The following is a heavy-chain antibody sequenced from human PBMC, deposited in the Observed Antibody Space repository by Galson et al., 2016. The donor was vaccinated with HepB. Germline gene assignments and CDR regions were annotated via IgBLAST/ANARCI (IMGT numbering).Heavy chain of an antibody. D-gene: IGHD5-18*01. CDR3: ARYRDQTYGYGIFQFDS. CDR1: GYTFTNYG. Sequence: SVKVSCKASGYTFTNYGIHWVRQAPGQGLEWMGWINPYNGNTRYAHNFQGRITLTTDTSTSTAYMELRSLRGDDTAIYYCARYRDQTYGYGIFQFDSWDQGTQVTVSS. V-gene: IGHV1-18*01. CDR2: INPYNGNT. J-gene: IGHJ4*02.